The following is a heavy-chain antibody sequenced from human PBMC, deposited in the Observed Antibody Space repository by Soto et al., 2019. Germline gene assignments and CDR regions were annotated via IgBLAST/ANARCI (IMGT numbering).Heavy chain of an antibody. Sequence: QVQLQQWGAGLLKPSETLSLTCAVYVGSFSGYYWSWIRQPPGKGLEWIGEINHSGSTNYNPSLKSRVTISVDTSKNQFSLKLSSVTAADTAVYYCARTNRLFIAAQPWANWFDPWGQGTLVTVSS. J-gene: IGHJ5*02. CDR1: VGSFSGYY. CDR2: INHSGST. D-gene: IGHD6-6*01. V-gene: IGHV4-34*01. CDR3: ARTNRLFIAAQPWANWFDP.